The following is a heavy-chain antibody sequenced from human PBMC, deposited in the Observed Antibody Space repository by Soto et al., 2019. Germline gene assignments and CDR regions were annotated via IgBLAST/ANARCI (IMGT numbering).Heavy chain of an antibody. J-gene: IGHJ6*02. CDR3: ARGRLRYFDWLLLTAGYYGMDV. Sequence: SETLSLTCTVSGGSISSSSYYWGWIRQPPGKGLEWIGEINHSGSTNYNPSLKSRVTISVDTSKNQFSLKLSSVTAADTAVYYCARGRLRYFDWLLLTAGYYGMDVWGQGTTVTVSS. D-gene: IGHD3-9*01. CDR2: INHSGST. CDR1: GGSISSSSYY. V-gene: IGHV4-39*07.